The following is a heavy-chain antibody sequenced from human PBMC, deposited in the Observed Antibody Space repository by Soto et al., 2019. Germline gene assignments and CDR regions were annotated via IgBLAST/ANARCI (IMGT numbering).Heavy chain of an antibody. CDR1: GFSLSNARMG. CDR3: ARIRGGLYYFDY. V-gene: IGHV2-26*01. J-gene: IGHJ4*02. D-gene: IGHD1-26*01. Sequence: QVTLKESGPVLVKPTEPLTLTCTVSGFSLSNARMGVSWIRQPPGKALEWLAHIFSNDEKSYSTSLKSRLTISKDTSKSQVVLTMTNMDPVDTATYYCARIRGGLYYFDYWGQGTLVTVSS. CDR2: IFSNDEK.